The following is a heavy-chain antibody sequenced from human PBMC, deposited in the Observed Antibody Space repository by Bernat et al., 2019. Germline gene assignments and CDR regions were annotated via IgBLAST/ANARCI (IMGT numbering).Heavy chain of an antibody. CDR2: IYSSGTT. J-gene: IGHJ3*01. V-gene: IGHV3-66*04. CDR3: ARPPGSDTLHAFDV. Sequence: EVQLVESGGGLVQPGGSLRLSCAASGFTVRTSFMNWVRQAPGKGLEWVSVIYSSGTTYYADSVKGRFTISRDNSKNMLYLQMNSLAAEDTAVYYCARPPGSDTLHAFDVWGQGTMVTVSS. CDR1: GFTVRTSF. D-gene: IGHD1-26*01.